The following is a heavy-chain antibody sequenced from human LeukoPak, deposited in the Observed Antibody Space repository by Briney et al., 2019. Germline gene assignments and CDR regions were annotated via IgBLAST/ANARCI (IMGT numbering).Heavy chain of an antibody. CDR2: IRYDGSSE. J-gene: IGHJ4*02. Sequence: GGSLRLSCAASGFTFSSYGMHWVRQAPGKGLEWVAFIRYDGSSEYYTDSVKGRFTISRDNSKNTLSLQMNSLRAEDTAVYYCAKSDCGTIGCKLLNYWGQGTLVTVSS. CDR1: GFTFSSYG. D-gene: IGHD2-21*01. CDR3: AKSDCGTIGCKLLNY. V-gene: IGHV3-30*02.